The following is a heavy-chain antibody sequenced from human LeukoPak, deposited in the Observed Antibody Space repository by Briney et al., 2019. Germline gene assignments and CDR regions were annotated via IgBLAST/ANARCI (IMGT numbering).Heavy chain of an antibody. J-gene: IGHJ4*02. D-gene: IGHD3-3*02. V-gene: IGHV3-11*01. Sequence: PGGSLRLSCAASGLTFSNYYMNWIRQAPGKGLEWLAYIAPGADAIYYADSVKGRFTISRDNAKNSLYLQMDSLRVEDTAVYFCARDLSFQPHFGSRGQGTLVTVSS. CDR3: ARDLSFQPHFGS. CDR1: GLTFSNYY. CDR2: IAPGADAI.